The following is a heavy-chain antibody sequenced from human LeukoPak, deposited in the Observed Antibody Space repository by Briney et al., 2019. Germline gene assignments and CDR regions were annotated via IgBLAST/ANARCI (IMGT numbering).Heavy chain of an antibody. J-gene: IGHJ4*02. CDR2: ISYDGSNK. V-gene: IGHV3-30*04. CDR3: AKVIAYSFYYDSSGLPDY. D-gene: IGHD3-22*01. CDR1: GFTFSSYA. Sequence: GGSLRLSCAASGFTFSSYAMHWVRQAPGKGLEWVAVISYDGSNKYYADSVKGRFTISRDNSKNTLYLQMNSLRAEDTALYYCAKVIAYSFYYDSSGLPDYWGQGTLVTVSS.